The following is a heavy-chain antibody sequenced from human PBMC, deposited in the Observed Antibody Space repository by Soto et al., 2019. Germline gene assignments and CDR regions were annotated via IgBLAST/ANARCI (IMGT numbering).Heavy chain of an antibody. V-gene: IGHV3-23*01. D-gene: IGHD1-26*01. J-gene: IGHJ4*02. CDR3: AKAVVGSSLRYH. Sequence: MNHFRQAAGKGLEWVSAISGSGGSTYYEDSVKGRFTISRDNSKNTLYLQMNSLRAEDTAVYYCAKAVVGSSLRYHWGQGTLVPVSS. CDR2: ISGSGGST.